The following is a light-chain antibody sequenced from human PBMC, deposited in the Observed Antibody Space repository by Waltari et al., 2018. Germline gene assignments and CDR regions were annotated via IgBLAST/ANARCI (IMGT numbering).Light chain of an antibody. CDR2: GAS. V-gene: IGKV3D-15*01. Sequence: IVMTQSPATLSVFPGERATLPSRASQSISSNLAWYQQKPGQAPRLLIYGASTRATGIPDRFTGSGSGIEFTLTINSLQSEDFAVYYCQQYNNWPPDPTFGQGTKVEIK. J-gene: IGKJ1*01. CDR3: QQYNNWPPDPT. CDR1: QSISSN.